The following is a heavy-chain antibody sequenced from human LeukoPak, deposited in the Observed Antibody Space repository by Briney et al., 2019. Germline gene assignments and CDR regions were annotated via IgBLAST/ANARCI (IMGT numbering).Heavy chain of an antibody. Sequence: SETLSLTCIVPGDSISSYYWSWIRQPAGKGLEWIGRVYVTGSTNLNPALQSRVTMSVDTSKNQFSLKLTSVTAADTAVYYCVRDRQWLVDHWGQGTLVTVSS. D-gene: IGHD6-19*01. J-gene: IGHJ5*02. V-gene: IGHV4-4*07. CDR1: GDSISSYY. CDR2: VYVTGST. CDR3: VRDRQWLVDH.